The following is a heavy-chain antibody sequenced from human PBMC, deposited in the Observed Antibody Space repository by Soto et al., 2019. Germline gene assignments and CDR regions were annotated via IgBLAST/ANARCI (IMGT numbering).Heavy chain of an antibody. Sequence: QVQLVQSGAEEQKPGASVKVSCTASGYTFTSYAMHWVRQAPGQRLEWMGWINAGNGNTKYSQKFQGRVTITRDTSASTAYMELSSLRSEDTAVYYCARGITLPTPLDYWGQGTLVTVSS. V-gene: IGHV1-3*05. CDR2: INAGNGNT. CDR3: ARGITLPTPLDY. D-gene: IGHD1-20*01. CDR1: GYTFTSYA. J-gene: IGHJ4*02.